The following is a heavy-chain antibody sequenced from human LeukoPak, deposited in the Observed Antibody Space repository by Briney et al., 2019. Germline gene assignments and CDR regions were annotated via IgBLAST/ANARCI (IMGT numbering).Heavy chain of an antibody. D-gene: IGHD5-12*01. CDR1: GGTFSSYA. CDR2: IIPIFGTA. Sequence: SVKVSCKASGGTFSSYAISWVLQAPGQGLEWMGRIIPIFGTANYAQKFQGRVTITTDESTSTAYMELSSLRSEDTAVYYCARDRLGSYDSHMDVWGKGTTVTVSS. V-gene: IGHV1-69*05. J-gene: IGHJ6*03. CDR3: ARDRLGSYDSHMDV.